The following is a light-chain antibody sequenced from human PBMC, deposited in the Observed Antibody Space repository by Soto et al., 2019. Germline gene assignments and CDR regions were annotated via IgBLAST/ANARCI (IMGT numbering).Light chain of an antibody. CDR2: DAS. V-gene: IGKV3-11*01. CDR1: QRISGY. CDR3: QQPSLLIS. Sequence: TQSAATLSLSTGERATITCRASQRISGYLTWYQQKPGKAPSLLINDASSRETGVPARFSGSGSGTDFTLTISCQAEEGIADYCSQQPSLLISFGDG. J-gene: IGKJ5*01.